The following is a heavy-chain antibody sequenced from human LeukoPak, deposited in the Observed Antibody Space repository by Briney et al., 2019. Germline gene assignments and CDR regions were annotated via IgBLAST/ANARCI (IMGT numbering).Heavy chain of an antibody. D-gene: IGHD3-22*01. CDR1: GYTFSSYD. CDR3: ARLSETPAYYDTHVYYYLGY. J-gene: IGHJ4*02. CDR2: MNPTTDNT. Sequence: ASVKVSCKASGYTFSSYDINWVRQATGQGLEWMGWMNPTTDNTGYAQKFQGRITMTRDTSINTAYMEISSLRSEDTAVYYCARLSETPAYYDTHVYYYLGYWGQGTLVTVSS. V-gene: IGHV1-8*01.